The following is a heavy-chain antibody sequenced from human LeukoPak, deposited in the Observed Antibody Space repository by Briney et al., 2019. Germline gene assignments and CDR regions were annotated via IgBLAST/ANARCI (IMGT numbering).Heavy chain of an antibody. Sequence: SETLSLTCTVSGGSVSSNNWWSWVRQPPGKGLEWIGEVLHSGSTNSNPSLKSRVTMSIDKSKNQYSLKLTSVTAADTAVYYCARGATYYYDSSGYYFDYWGQGTLVTVSS. J-gene: IGHJ4*02. CDR3: ARGATYYYDSSGYYFDY. V-gene: IGHV4-4*02. D-gene: IGHD3-22*01. CDR2: VLHSGST. CDR1: GGSVSSNNW.